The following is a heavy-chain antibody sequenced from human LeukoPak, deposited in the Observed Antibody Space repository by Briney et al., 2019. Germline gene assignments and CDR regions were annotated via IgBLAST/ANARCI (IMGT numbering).Heavy chain of an antibody. V-gene: IGHV4-31*03. J-gene: IGHJ5*02. CDR1: GGSISSGGYY. Sequence: SETLSLTCTVSGGSISSGGYYWSWICQHPGKGLEWIGYIYYSGSTYYNPSLKSRVTISVDTSKNQFSLKLSSVTAADTAVYYCARGLHDYYDSSGYYSSGDHWFDPWGQGTLVTVSS. CDR2: IYYSGST. CDR3: ARGLHDYYDSSGYYSSGDHWFDP. D-gene: IGHD3-22*01.